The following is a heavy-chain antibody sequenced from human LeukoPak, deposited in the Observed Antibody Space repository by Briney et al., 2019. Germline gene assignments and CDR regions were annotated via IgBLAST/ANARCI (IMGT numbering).Heavy chain of an antibody. V-gene: IGHV3-30*04. CDR2: ISYDGSKK. D-gene: IGHD1-26*01. Sequence: GGSLRLSCAASGFTFNSYAIHWVRQAPGKGLEWVTVISYDGSKKNYADSVKGRFTISRDNSKNTLYLQMNSLRAEDTALYYCARGPRVGAAGFVSYHYIDVWGKGTTVTVSS. CDR1: GFTFNSYA. CDR3: ARGPRVGAAGFVSYHYIDV. J-gene: IGHJ6*03.